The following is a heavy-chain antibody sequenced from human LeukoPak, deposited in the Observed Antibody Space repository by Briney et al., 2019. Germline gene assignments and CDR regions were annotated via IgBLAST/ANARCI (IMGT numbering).Heavy chain of an antibody. CDR1: GFTFSSYW. V-gene: IGHV3-7*01. Sequence: AGGSLRLSCAASGFTFSSYWMSWVRRAPGKGREGVANIKQDGSEKYYVDSVKDQFTITSDNAKNSLYLQMNSLRAEDTAVYYCARVGRYGDYDYWGQGTLVTVSS. CDR2: IKQDGSEK. CDR3: ARVGRYGDYDY. J-gene: IGHJ4*02. D-gene: IGHD4-17*01.